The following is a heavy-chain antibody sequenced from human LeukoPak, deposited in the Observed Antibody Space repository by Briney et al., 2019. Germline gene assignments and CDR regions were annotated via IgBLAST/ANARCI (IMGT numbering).Heavy chain of an antibody. J-gene: IGHJ5*02. Sequence: SETLSVTCSVSGGSISSSSSYWGWLRRPPGKGLEWIGSVFYSGKTYYNTSLQSRVTISIDTSKNRFSMKLTSVTAADTAVYYCARDGRPPLTKSKNWFDPWGQGTLVIVSS. CDR3: ARDGRPPLTKSKNWFDP. CDR2: VFYSGKT. V-gene: IGHV4-39*07. CDR1: GGSISSSSSY.